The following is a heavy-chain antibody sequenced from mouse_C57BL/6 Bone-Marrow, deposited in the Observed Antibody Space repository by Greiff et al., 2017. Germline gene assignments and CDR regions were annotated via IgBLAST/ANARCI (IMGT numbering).Heavy chain of an antibody. Sequence: EVHLVESGGGLVQPGGSLKLSCAASGFTFSDYYMYWVRQTPEHRLEWVAYISNGGGSTYYPDTVKGRFTLSRDNANNTLYLQMSRLTSEDTAMYYCAKHAVVDTENSYYAMDYWGQGTSVTVSS. J-gene: IGHJ4*01. CDR3: AKHAVVDTENSYYAMDY. CDR1: GFTFSDYY. D-gene: IGHD1-1*01. CDR2: ISNGGGST. V-gene: IGHV5-12*01.